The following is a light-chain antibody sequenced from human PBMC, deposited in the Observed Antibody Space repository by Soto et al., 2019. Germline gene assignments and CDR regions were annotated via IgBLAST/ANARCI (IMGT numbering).Light chain of an antibody. CDR3: QTWGTGTVV. J-gene: IGLJ2*01. Sequence: QPVLTQSPSASASLGASVKLTCTLSSGHSSYAIAWHQQQPEKGPRYLMKLNSDGSHSKGDGIPDRFSASTSGAERYLTISSLQSEDEADYYCQTWGTGTVVFGGGTKLNVL. CDR1: SGHSSYA. CDR2: LNSDGSH. V-gene: IGLV4-69*01.